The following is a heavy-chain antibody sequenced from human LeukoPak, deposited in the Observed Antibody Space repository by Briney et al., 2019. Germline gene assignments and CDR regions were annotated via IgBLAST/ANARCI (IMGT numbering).Heavy chain of an antibody. CDR2: IKKDGSEK. CDR3: ARDRNSVSCSGGSCYGDY. D-gene: IGHD2-15*01. CDR1: GFTFSGYW. V-gene: IGHV3-7*01. Sequence: GGSLRLSCAASGFTFSGYWMTWVRQAPGKGLEWVANIKKDGSEKYYVDSVKGRFTISRDNAKNSLYLQMNSLRAEDTAVYYCARDRNSVSCSGGSCYGDYWGQGTLVTVSS. J-gene: IGHJ4*02.